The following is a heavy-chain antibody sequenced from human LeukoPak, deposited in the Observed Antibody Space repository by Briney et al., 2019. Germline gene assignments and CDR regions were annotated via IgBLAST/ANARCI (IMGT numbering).Heavy chain of an antibody. J-gene: IGHJ5*02. D-gene: IGHD3-10*01. V-gene: IGHV3-23*01. Sequence: QPGGSLRLFCAASGFTFSSYAMSWVCQAPGKGLEWVSAISGSGGSTYYADSVKGRFTISRDNFKNTLYLQMNSLRAEDTAVYYCAKDRGRLWFGELSGWFDPWGQGTLVTVSS. CDR1: GFTFSSYA. CDR3: AKDRGRLWFGELSGWFDP. CDR2: ISGSGGST.